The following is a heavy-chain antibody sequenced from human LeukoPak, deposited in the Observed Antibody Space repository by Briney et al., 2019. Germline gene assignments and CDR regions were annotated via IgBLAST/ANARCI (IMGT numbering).Heavy chain of an antibody. V-gene: IGHV1-2*02. J-gene: IGHJ6*03. CDR2: INPNSGGT. CDR1: GYTFTGYY. Sequence: GASVNVSCKASGYTFTGYYMHWVRQAPGQGLEWMGWINPNSGGTNYAQKFQGRVTMTRDTSISTAYMELSRLRSDDTAVYYCASYSSSWYGVYYYYMDVWGKGTTVTVSS. CDR3: ASYSSSWYGVYYYYMDV. D-gene: IGHD6-13*01.